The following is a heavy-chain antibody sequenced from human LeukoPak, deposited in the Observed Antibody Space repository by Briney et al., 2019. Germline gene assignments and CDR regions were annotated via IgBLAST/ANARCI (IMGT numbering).Heavy chain of an antibody. D-gene: IGHD6-19*01. J-gene: IGHJ4*02. CDR1: GYTFTGYY. Sequence: GASGKVSCKASGYTFTGYYMHWVRQAPGQGLEWMGWINPNSGGTNYAQKFQGRVTMTRDTSISTAYMELSRLRSDDTAVYYCARATQRQYYFDYWGQGTLVTVSS. V-gene: IGHV1-2*02. CDR3: ARATQRQYYFDY. CDR2: INPNSGGT.